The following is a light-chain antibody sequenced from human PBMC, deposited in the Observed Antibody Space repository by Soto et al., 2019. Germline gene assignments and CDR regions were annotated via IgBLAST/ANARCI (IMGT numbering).Light chain of an antibody. V-gene: IGKV1-39*01. CDR3: QQSDKRHS. J-gene: IGKJ5*01. Sequence: EIPLQQSPSSLAAYVGSRLTLTCLASRNVSIYLNWYQHKPGKGPTLLIHATSNLQIGVPSRFSGSGSGTEFTLTISSLEPEDFGTYYCQQSDKRHSFGQGTRLEFK. CDR2: ATS. CDR1: RNVSIY.